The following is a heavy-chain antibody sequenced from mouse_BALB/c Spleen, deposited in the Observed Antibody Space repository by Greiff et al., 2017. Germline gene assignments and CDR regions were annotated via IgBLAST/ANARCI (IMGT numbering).Heavy chain of an antibody. J-gene: IGHJ2*01. Sequence: EVKLVESGGGLVKPGGSLKLSCAASGFTFSSYAMSWVRQTPEKRLEWVASISSGGSTYYPDSEKGRFTISRDNARNILYLQMSSLRSEDTAMYYCAISGSSGAYFDYWGQGTTVTVSA. V-gene: IGHV5-6-5*01. CDR3: AISGSSGAYFDY. CDR1: GFTFSSYA. CDR2: ISSGGST. D-gene: IGHD1-1*01.